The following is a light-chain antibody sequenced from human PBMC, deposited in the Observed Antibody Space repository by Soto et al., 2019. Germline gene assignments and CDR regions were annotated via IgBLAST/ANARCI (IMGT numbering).Light chain of an antibody. CDR3: QQSSDFPLT. Sequence: DIEMTQTPSFLPASLGDRVTITCRASQGISSWLAWYQQTQGKAPKLLIYAATILQSGVPSRFRGSESGTDFSLAISRLQPEDFQTYFCQQSSDFPLTFGGGTKVDIK. J-gene: IGKJ4*01. CDR1: QGISSW. V-gene: IGKV1D-12*01. CDR2: AAT.